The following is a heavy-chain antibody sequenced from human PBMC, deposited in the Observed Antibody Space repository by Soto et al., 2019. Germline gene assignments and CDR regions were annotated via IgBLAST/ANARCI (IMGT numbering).Heavy chain of an antibody. V-gene: IGHV4-39*01. CDR1: GGSISSSSYY. CDR3: ARHLSSPSLTGYLNWFDP. J-gene: IGHJ5*02. CDR2: IYYSGST. Sequence: PSETLSLTCTVSGGSISSSSYYWGWIRQPPGKGLEWIGSIYYSGSTYYNPSLKSRVTISVDTSKNQFSLKLSSVTAADTAVYYCARHLSSPSLTGYLNWFDPWGQGTPVTVSS. D-gene: IGHD3-9*01.